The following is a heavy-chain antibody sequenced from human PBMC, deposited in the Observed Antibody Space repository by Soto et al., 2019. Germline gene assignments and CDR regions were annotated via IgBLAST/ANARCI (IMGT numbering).Heavy chain of an antibody. CDR3: ARDGRYYGDYVGYYYYYMDV. D-gene: IGHD4-17*01. CDR1: GYTFTSYG. V-gene: IGHV1-18*01. J-gene: IGHJ6*03. Sequence: ASVKVSCKASGYTFTSYGISWVRQAPGQGLEWMGWISAYNGKKNNAQKFRGRVTMTTDPSTSTAYMELRSLRSDDTAVYYCARDGRYYGDYVGYYYYYMDVWGKGTTVTVSS. CDR2: ISAYNGKK.